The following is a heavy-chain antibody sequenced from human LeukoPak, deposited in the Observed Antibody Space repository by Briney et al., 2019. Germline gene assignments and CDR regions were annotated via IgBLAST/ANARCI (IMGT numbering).Heavy chain of an antibody. CDR1: GFTFRSYA. CDR3: AKVMDGQQLLLGSFDY. J-gene: IGHJ4*02. CDR2: ISGGGGST. Sequence: GAPLRLSCAASGFTFRSYAMSWVRQAPGKGLEWVSAISGGGGSTYYADSVKGRFTISRDNSKSTLYLQMNSLRAEDTAVCYCAKVMDGQQLLLGSFDYGGQGTLVTVP. D-gene: IGHD6-13*01. V-gene: IGHV3-23*01.